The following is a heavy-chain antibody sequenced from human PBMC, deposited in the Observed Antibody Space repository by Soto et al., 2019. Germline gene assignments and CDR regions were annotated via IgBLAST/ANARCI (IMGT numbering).Heavy chain of an antibody. V-gene: IGHV3-11*01. J-gene: IGHJ4*02. CDR3: ASSIAAAGPFDY. Sequence: SLRLSCSASVFTFSDYYMSWIRQAPGKGLEWVSYISSSGSTIYYADSVKGRFTISRDNAKNSLYLQMNSLRAEDTAVYYCASSIAAAGPFDYWGQGTLVTVSS. CDR1: VFTFSDYY. CDR2: ISSSGSTI. D-gene: IGHD6-13*01.